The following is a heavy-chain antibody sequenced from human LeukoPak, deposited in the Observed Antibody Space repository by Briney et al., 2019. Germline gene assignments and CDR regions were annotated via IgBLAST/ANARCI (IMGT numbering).Heavy chain of an antibody. CDR2: ISASGGST. D-gene: IGHD1-26*01. CDR3: ARDGRWNYFDY. J-gene: IGHJ4*02. V-gene: IGHV3-23*01. CDR1: GFTFSSSA. Sequence: TGGSLRLSCAASGFTFSSSAMSWVRQVPGKGLEWVSGISASGGSTSYADSVRGRFTISRDNSKNTLYVQMNSLRDEDTAVYYCARDGRWNYFDYWGQGTLVTVSS.